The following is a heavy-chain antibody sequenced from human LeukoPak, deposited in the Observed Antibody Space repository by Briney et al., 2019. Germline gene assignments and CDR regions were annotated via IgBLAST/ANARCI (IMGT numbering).Heavy chain of an antibody. Sequence: ASVKVSCKASGYTFTAYDVNWVRQATGQGLEWMGWINPNSGGTNYAQKFQGRVTMTRDTSISTAYMELSRLRSDDTAVYYCARLQTTVTTGGYWGQGTLVTVSS. CDR1: GYTFTAYD. D-gene: IGHD4-17*01. CDR2: INPNSGGT. CDR3: ARLQTTVTTGGY. J-gene: IGHJ4*02. V-gene: IGHV1-2*02.